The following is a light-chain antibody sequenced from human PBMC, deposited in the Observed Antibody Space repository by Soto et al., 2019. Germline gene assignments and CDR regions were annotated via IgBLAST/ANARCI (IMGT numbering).Light chain of an antibody. J-gene: IGKJ4*01. V-gene: IGKV3-20*01. CDR2: GVS. Sequence: EVVLTQSPGTLSLSPGESATLSCRASQSVSSNYLAWYQQKPGQAPRLLIYGVSTRATGIPDRFGGSGSGTDFSLTISRLEPEDFALYYCPQYFTSPLTFGGGTKVEIK. CDR3: PQYFTSPLT. CDR1: QSVSSNY.